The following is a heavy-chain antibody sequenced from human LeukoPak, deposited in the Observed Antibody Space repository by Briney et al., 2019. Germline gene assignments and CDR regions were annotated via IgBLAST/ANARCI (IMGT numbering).Heavy chain of an antibody. CDR1: GFTFSSYT. D-gene: IGHD1-26*01. V-gene: IGHV4-39*07. CDR2: IYYSGST. J-gene: IGHJ4*02. Sequence: GSLRLSCAASGFTFSSYTMNWVRQPPGKGLEWIGSIYYSGSTYYNPSLKSRVTISVDTSKNQFSLKLSSVTAADTAVYYCARDRSTRIVGAADYWGQGTLVTVSS. CDR3: ARDRSTRIVGAADY.